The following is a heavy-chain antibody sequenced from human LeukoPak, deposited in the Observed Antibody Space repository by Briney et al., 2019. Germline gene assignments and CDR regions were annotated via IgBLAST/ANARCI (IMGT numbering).Heavy chain of an antibody. V-gene: IGHV3-30*04. J-gene: IGHJ5*02. CDR3: ARDGEQLVHGWFDP. D-gene: IGHD6-13*01. CDR2: ISYDGSNK. Sequence: PGRSLRLFCAASGFTFSSYAMHWVRQAPGKGLEWVAVISYDGSNKYYADSVKGRFTISRDNSKNTLYLQMNSLRAEDTAVYYCARDGEQLVHGWFDPWGQGTLVTVSS. CDR1: GFTFSSYA.